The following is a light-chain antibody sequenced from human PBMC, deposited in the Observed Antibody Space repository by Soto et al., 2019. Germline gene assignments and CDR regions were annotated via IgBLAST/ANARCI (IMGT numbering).Light chain of an antibody. J-gene: IGLJ3*02. CDR1: SSDVGAYKY. Sequence: QSALTQPPSASGSPGQSVTISCTGTSSDVGAYKYVSWYQQYQGKAPKLMIYEVSKRPSGVPDRFSGSKSGNTASLTVSGLQAEYESDYYCTSYVGSNIWVFGGGTKVTVL. CDR3: TSYVGSNIWV. CDR2: EVS. V-gene: IGLV2-8*01.